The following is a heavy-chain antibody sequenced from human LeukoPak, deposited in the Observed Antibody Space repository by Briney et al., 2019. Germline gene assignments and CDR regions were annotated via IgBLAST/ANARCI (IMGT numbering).Heavy chain of an antibody. CDR3: ARRSYDFWSGTYYFDY. CDR1: GASIRSGDYY. D-gene: IGHD3-3*01. CDR2: IYDSGST. Sequence: RTSETLSLTCTVSGASIRSGDYYWSWIRQPPGKGLEWIGYIYDSGSTYYNPSLKSRITISVDTSKNQFSLKLSSVTAADTAVYYRARRSYDFWSGTYYFDYWGQGTLVTVSS. J-gene: IGHJ4*02. V-gene: IGHV4-30-4*01.